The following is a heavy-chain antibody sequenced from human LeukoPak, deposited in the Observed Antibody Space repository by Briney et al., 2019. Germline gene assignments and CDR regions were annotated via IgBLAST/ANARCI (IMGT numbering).Heavy chain of an antibody. CDR3: AKGSSGYFLDL. CDR2: ISNDGGGT. D-gene: IGHD3-22*01. Sequence: WSMILSCAASGFIFNNFGLVCVRQAPGKGLEWVSGISNDGGGTTYADFVKGRFTISRDNSKNTLFLQMNSLRADDTALYYCAKGSSGYFLDLWGQGTLVTVSS. V-gene: IGHV3-23*01. J-gene: IGHJ5*02. CDR1: GFIFNNFG.